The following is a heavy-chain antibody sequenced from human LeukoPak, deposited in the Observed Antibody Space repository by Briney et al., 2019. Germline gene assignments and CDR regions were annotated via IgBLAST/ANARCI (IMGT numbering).Heavy chain of an antibody. J-gene: IGHJ4*02. CDR2: IGGGGHST. CDR3: AKGGDIVVVPAADTSGYYFDY. D-gene: IGHD2-2*01. CDR1: GFIFNNYA. Sequence: TGGSLRLSCTVSGFIFNNYAMSWVRQAPRKGLEWVSAIGGGGHSTYYADSVKGRFTISRDNSKNTLYLQMNSLRAEDTAVYYCAKGGDIVVVPAADTSGYYFDYWGQGTLVTVSS. V-gene: IGHV3-23*01.